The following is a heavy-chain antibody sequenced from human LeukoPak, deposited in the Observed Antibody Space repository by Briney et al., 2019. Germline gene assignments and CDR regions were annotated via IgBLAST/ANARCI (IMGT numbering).Heavy chain of an antibody. CDR2: INHSGST. D-gene: IGHD4-11*01. V-gene: IGHV4-34*01. CDR1: GGSFSGYY. CDR3: AREQIIQYRTFDY. Sequence: SETLSLTCAVYGGSFSGYYWSWIRQPPGKGLEWIGEINHSGSTNYNPSLKSRVTISVDTSKNQFSLKLSSVTAADTAVYYCAREQIIQYRTFDYWGQGTLVTVSS. J-gene: IGHJ4*02.